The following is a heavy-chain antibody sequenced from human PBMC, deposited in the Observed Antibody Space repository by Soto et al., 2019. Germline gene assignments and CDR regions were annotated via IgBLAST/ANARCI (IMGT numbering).Heavy chain of an antibody. V-gene: IGHV3-11*01. CDR1: GFRFSDHY. CDR2: ISGDGTTT. Sequence: GGSLRLACAASGFRFSDHYMTWIRQAPGKGLEWVSKISGDGTTTYYADSVKGRFTVSRDNAENSVYLQMNSLRAEDTAVYYCASDPYYYASGFWGQGTLVTVSS. D-gene: IGHD3-10*01. CDR3: ASDPYYYASGF. J-gene: IGHJ4*02.